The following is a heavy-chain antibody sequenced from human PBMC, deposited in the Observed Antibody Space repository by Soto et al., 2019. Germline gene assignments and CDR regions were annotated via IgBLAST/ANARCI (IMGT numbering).Heavy chain of an antibody. CDR1: GGTISDSHYY. CDR3: ARLRHEGGYYFDTAGYYRLFDH. V-gene: IGHV4-39*02. D-gene: IGHD3-22*01. Sequence: PSETLSLTCTASGGTISDSHYYWDWIRQPPGKGLEWIGSVYYTAAAYYNPSLKTRVTISVDTSKNVFSLQLTSVSAADTAVYFGARLRHEGGYYFDTAGYYRLFDHWGQGTLVTVSS. J-gene: IGHJ4*02. CDR2: VYYTAAA.